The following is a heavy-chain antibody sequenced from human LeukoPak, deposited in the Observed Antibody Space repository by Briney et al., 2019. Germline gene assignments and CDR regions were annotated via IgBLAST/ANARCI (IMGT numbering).Heavy chain of an antibody. CDR1: GFTFSSYW. Sequence: PGGSLRLSCAASGFTFSSYWMSWVRQAPGKGLKWVANIKQDGSEKYYVDYVKGRFTISRDNAKNSLYLQMNSLRAEDTAVYYCARGVDTAMVSLGYWGQGTLVTVSS. V-gene: IGHV3-7*01. CDR3: ARGVDTAMVSLGY. J-gene: IGHJ4*02. CDR2: IKQDGSEK. D-gene: IGHD5-18*01.